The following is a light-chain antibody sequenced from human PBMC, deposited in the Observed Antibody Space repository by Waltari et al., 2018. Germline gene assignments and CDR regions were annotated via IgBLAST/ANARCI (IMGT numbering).Light chain of an antibody. CDR2: GVY. J-gene: IGKJ2*01. CDR3: QQYKNWNPYT. V-gene: IGKV3-15*01. Sequence: EIVLSPSPVTLSLSPGERATLSCSASQSVGSHLAWYYQKPGPPPSHLIYGVYIRVTATPARFSGTGSGTEFTRTISSLQSEDIAVYYCQQYKNWNPYTFGQWTRLEI. CDR1: QSVGSH.